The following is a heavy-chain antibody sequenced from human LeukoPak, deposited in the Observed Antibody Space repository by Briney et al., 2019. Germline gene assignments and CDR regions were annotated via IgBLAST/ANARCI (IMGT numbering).Heavy chain of an antibody. CDR2: INHSGST. CDR1: GGSFSGYY. V-gene: IGHV4-34*01. CDR3: ARGERYYDSSGYPYGDFDY. J-gene: IGHJ4*02. Sequence: SETLSLTCAVYGGSFSGYYRSWIRQPPGKGLEWIGEINHSGSTNYNPSLKSRVTISVDTSKNQFSLKLSSVTAADTAVYYCARGERYYDSSGYPYGDFDYWGQGTLVTVSS. D-gene: IGHD3-22*01.